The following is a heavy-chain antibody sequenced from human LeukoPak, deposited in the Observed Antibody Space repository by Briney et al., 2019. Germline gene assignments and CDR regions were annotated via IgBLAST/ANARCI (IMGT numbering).Heavy chain of an antibody. V-gene: IGHV3-53*01. CDR2: IFNSGDT. CDR3: ARDPAPATGAFDI. D-gene: IGHD1-1*01. Sequence: GGSLRLSCAASGFTISSNYMNWVRQAPGRGLEWVSVIFNSGDTYYADSVKGRFTISRDTSKNTLYLQMNSLRVDDTAVYYCARDPAPATGAFDIWGQGTMVIIS. J-gene: IGHJ3*02. CDR1: GFTISSNY.